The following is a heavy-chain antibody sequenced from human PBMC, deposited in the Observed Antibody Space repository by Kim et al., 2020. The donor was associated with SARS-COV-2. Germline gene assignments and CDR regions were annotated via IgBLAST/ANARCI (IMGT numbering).Heavy chain of an antibody. CDR2: IYYSGST. CDR3: ARDAVEVGATIPFDY. V-gene: IGHV4-39*07. D-gene: IGHD1-26*01. Sequence: SETLSLTCTVSGGSISSSSYYWGWIRQPPGKGLEWIGSIYYSGSTYYNPSLKSRVTISVDTSKNQFSLKLSSVTAADTAVYYCARDAVEVGATIPFDYWGQGTLVTVSS. J-gene: IGHJ4*02. CDR1: GGSISSSSYY.